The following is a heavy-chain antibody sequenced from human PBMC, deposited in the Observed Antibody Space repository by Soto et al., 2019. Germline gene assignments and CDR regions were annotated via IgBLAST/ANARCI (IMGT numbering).Heavy chain of an antibody. D-gene: IGHD3-10*01. CDR2: VHYRGSP. J-gene: IGHJ4*02. CDR1: GGSISTSSYF. Sequence: QLQLQESGPGLVKPSETLSLTCSVSGGSISTSSYFWGWIRQPPGKGLEWVGAVHYRGSPNYRSSPQSRVTIPVDTSQNQFSLRLRSVTAADTAVYYCARHRWGSGSYSGLLDFWGQGALVTVSS. CDR3: ARHRWGSGSYSGLLDF. V-gene: IGHV4-39*01.